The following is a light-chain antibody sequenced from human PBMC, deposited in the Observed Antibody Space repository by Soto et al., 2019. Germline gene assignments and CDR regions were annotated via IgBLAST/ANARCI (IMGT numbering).Light chain of an antibody. J-gene: IGKJ2*01. CDR1: QSVSSTY. CDR2: SAS. CDR3: QQYSGPGMYT. Sequence: EIVLTQSPGTLSLSPGEGATLSCRACQSVSSTYLAWYQHKPGQAPRLLIYSASRRASGIPDRFSGSGSGTDFTLTINRLEPEDFAEYYCQQYSGPGMYTFGQGTKLEIK. V-gene: IGKV3-20*01.